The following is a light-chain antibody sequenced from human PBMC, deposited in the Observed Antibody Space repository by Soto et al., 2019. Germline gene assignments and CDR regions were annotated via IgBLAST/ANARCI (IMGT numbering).Light chain of an antibody. CDR3: QSYDNILSVYV. CDR1: SSNIGAHYD. CDR2: GNS. J-gene: IGLJ1*01. Sequence: QSVLTQPPSVSGAPGQRVTISCTGSSSNIGAHYDVHWYQQLPGTAPKLLIYGNSNRPSGVPDRFSGSKSGTSASLAITGVQADDEDDYYCQSYDNILSVYVVGTGTQLTVL. V-gene: IGLV1-40*01.